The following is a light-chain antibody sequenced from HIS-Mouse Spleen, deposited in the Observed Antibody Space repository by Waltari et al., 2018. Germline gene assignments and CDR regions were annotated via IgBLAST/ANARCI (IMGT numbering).Light chain of an antibody. J-gene: IGKJ1*01. CDR1: PSVSSN. CDR3: QQYNNWWT. Sequence: ETVMTHSPATMSVSPGERATLSCRASPSVSSNLAWYQQKPGQAPRLLIYGASTRATGIPARFSGSGSGTEFTLTISSMQSEDFAVYYCQQYNNWWTFGQGTKVEIK. CDR2: GAS. V-gene: IGKV3-15*01.